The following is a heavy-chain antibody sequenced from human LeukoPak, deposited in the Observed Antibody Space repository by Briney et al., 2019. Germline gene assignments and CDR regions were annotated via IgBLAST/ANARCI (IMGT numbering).Heavy chain of an antibody. CDR2: IYYSGSN. Sequence: SETLSLTCTVSGGSISSYYWSWIRQPPGKGLEWIGYIYYSGSNNYNPSLKSRVTISVDTSKNQFSLKLSSVTAADTAVYYCARDSGTTGEVKFDPWGQGTLVTVSS. CDR3: ARDSGTTGEVKFDP. V-gene: IGHV4-59*01. CDR1: GGSISSYY. D-gene: IGHD3-10*01. J-gene: IGHJ5*02.